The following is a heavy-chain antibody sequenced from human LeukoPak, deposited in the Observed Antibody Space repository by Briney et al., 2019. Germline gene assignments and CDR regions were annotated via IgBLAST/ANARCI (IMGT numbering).Heavy chain of an antibody. J-gene: IGHJ4*02. CDR2: IKQDGSEK. CDR1: GFTFSSYW. V-gene: IGHV3-7*03. CDR3: ASVGNGVYGTYYFDY. Sequence: GGSLRLSCAASGFTFSSYWMSWVRQAPGKGLEWVANIKQDGSEKYYVDSVKGRFTISRDNAKNSLYLQMISLRAEDTAVYYCASVGNGVYGTYYFDYWGQGTLVTVSS. D-gene: IGHD5/OR15-5a*01.